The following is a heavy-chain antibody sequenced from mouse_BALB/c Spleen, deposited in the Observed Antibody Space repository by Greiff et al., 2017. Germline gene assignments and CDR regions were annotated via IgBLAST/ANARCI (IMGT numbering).Heavy chain of an antibody. D-gene: IGHD2-4*01. V-gene: IGHV10-1*02. Sequence: EVQGVESGGGLVQPKGSLKLSCAASGFTFNTYAMNWVRQAPGKGLEWVARIRSKSNNYATYYADSVKDRFTISRDDSQSMLYLQMNNLKTEDTAMYYCVRHDYDGRGFDYWGQGTTLTVSS. CDR3: VRHDYDGRGFDY. J-gene: IGHJ2*01. CDR1: GFTFNTYA. CDR2: IRSKSNNYAT.